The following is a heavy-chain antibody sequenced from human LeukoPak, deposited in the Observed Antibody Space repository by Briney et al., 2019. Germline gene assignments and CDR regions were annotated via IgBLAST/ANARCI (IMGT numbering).Heavy chain of an antibody. V-gene: IGHV1-18*01. D-gene: IGHD4-17*01. CDR3: GGAVTVTTGPLGY. Sequence: ASVKVSCKASGYTFTSYAMNWVRQAPGQGLEWMGWISANNGNTDYAHNLQGRVTMTTDPFTNTAYMELRGLRSDDTAIYYCGGAVTVTTGPLGYWGQGTPVTVAS. CDR1: GYTFTSYA. J-gene: IGHJ4*02. CDR2: ISANNGNT.